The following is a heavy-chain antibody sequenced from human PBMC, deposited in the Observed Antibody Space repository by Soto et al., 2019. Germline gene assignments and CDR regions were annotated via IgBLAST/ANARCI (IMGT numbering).Heavy chain of an antibody. V-gene: IGHV1-18*01. CDR2: ISAYNGNT. D-gene: IGHD3-16*01. CDR1: GYTFTSYG. J-gene: IGHJ4*02. Sequence: QVQLVQSGAEVKKPGASVKVSCKASGYTFTSYGISWVRQAPGQGLEWMGWISAYNGNTNYAQKLQGRVTMTTDTSPSTAYMELRSLRSDDTAVYYCASQSDDYVWGSSPLGYWGQGTLVTVSS. CDR3: ASQSDDYVWGSSPLGY.